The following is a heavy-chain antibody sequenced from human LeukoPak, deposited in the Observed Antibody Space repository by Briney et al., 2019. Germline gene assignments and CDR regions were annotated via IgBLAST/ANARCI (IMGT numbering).Heavy chain of an antibody. CDR3: AKDAHYDFWSGYLLFDP. CDR1: GFTFSSYA. V-gene: IGHV3-30-3*01. J-gene: IGHJ5*02. Sequence: GGSLRLSCAASGFTFSSYAMHWVRQAPGKGLEWVAVISYDGSNKYYADSVKGRFTISRDNSKNTLYLQMNSLRAEDTAVYYCAKDAHYDFWSGYLLFDPWGQGTLVTVSS. D-gene: IGHD3-3*01. CDR2: ISYDGSNK.